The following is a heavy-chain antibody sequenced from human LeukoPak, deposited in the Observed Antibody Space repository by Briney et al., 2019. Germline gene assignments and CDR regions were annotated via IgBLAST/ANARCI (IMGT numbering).Heavy chain of an antibody. Sequence: SGPTLVNPTQTLRLTCTFSGFSLRTSGVGVGGIRQPPGKALEWLALIYWDDDKRYSPSLKSRLTVTKDTSNHQVVLTMTNMNPMYTTAYYCPNRSGWLRHNYFDSWGEKTPPTVSP. J-gene: IGHJ4*03. CDR2: IYWDDDK. CDR1: GFSLRTSGVG. D-gene: IGHD6-19*01. V-gene: IGHV2-5*02. CDR3: PNRSGWLRHNYFDS.